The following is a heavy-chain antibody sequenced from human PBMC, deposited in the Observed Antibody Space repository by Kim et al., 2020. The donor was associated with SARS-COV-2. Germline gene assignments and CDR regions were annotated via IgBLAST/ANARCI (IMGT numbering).Heavy chain of an antibody. D-gene: IGHD3-22*01. V-gene: IGHV1-18*01. CDR1: GYTFTSYG. CDR2: ISAYNGNT. J-gene: IGHJ6*02. CDR3: ARDRYYDSSGYGTMGV. Sequence: ASVKVSCKASGYTFTSYGISWVRQAPGQGLEWMGWISAYNGNTNYAQKLQGRVTMTTDTSTSTAYMELRSLRSDDTAVYYCARDRYYDSSGYGTMGVWGQGTTVTVSS.